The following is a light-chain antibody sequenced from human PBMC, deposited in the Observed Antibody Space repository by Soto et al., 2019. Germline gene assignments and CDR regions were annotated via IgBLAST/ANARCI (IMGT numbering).Light chain of an antibody. CDR2: KAS. J-gene: IGKJ1*01. CDR3: QQYDTYWT. Sequence: DVQTTKSPSTLSAAVGDRVTITCRASQSINNWLAWYQQKPGKAPKLLIYKASNLDIGVPSRFSGSGSGTEFTLTISSLQPDDLATYYCQQYDTYWTFGQGTKVEIK. CDR1: QSINNW. V-gene: IGKV1-5*03.